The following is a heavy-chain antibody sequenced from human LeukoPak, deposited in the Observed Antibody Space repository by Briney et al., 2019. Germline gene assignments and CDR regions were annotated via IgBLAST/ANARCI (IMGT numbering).Heavy chain of an antibody. D-gene: IGHD6-19*01. V-gene: IGHV3-48*02. Sequence: GGSLRLSCAASGFTFTAYSVNWVRQAPGKGLEWVAYIRSSAGTTHYADSVKGRFTIATDTAKNSLYLQMNSLRDEDTAVYYCAKAHTSGMYYFDYWGQGSLVIVSS. J-gene: IGHJ4*02. CDR1: GFTFTAYS. CDR3: AKAHTSGMYYFDY. CDR2: IRSSAGTT.